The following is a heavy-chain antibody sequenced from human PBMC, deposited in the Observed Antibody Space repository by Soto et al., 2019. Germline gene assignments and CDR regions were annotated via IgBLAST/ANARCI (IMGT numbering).Heavy chain of an antibody. J-gene: IGHJ4*02. CDR2: IDTSGSST. D-gene: IGHD6-13*01. CDR1: GFIFTNFW. Sequence: GGSLRLSCEASGFIFTNFWMHWVRQVPGKGLVWVSRIDTSGSSTSYADSVKGRFTISRDNAKNTVSLQMNSLRAEDTGVYYCAKDSWYFDLWSKGYLVTVYS. V-gene: IGHV3-74*01. CDR3: AKDSWYFDL.